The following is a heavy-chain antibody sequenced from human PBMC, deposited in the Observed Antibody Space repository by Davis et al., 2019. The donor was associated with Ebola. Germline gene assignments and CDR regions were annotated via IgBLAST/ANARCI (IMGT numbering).Heavy chain of an antibody. CDR2: VYPGDSDT. CDR3: ARPSPTGGWC. V-gene: IGHV5-51*01. CDR1: GYSFTSYW. Sequence: PGGSLRLSCKGSGYSFTSYWIGWVRQMPGKGLEWMGIVYPGDSDTRYSPSFQGQVTISADKSISTAYLQWSSLKASDTAMYYCARPSPTGGWCWGQGTLVTVSS. J-gene: IGHJ4*02. D-gene: IGHD2-21*01.